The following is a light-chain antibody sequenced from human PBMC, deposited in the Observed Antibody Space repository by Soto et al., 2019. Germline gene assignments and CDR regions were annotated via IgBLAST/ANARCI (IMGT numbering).Light chain of an antibody. CDR2: TAS. Sequence: DIQMTQSPSTLSASVGDRVTITCRASQNINNWLAWYQQKPGKVPKLLIYTASSLESGVPSRFSGSESGSEFTLTISCLQPDDFATYYCQQYNSYSRGTFGQGTKVEIK. V-gene: IGKV1-5*03. J-gene: IGKJ1*01. CDR1: QNINNW. CDR3: QQYNSYSRGT.